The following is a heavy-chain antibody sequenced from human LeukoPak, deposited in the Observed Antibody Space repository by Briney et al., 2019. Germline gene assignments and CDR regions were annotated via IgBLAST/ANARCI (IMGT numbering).Heavy chain of an antibody. Sequence: GGSLRLSCAAFGFTFSSYEMNWVCQAPGKRLEWVSYISSSGTTIYYADSVKGRFTISRDNAKNSLYLQMNSLRAEDTAVYYCARASYHTSGYVFDYWGQGTLVTVSS. CDR1: GFTFSSYE. D-gene: IGHD3-22*01. CDR3: ARASYHTSGYVFDY. J-gene: IGHJ4*02. V-gene: IGHV3-48*03. CDR2: ISSSGTTI.